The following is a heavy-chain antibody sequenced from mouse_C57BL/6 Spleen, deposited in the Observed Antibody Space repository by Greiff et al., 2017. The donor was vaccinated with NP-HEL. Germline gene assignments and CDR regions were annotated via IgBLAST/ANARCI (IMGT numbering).Heavy chain of an antibody. V-gene: IGHV1-69*01. CDR3: ARSLHYYGSSYPYYFDY. J-gene: IGHJ2*01. CDR1: GYTFTSYW. Sequence: QVQLQQPGAELVMPGASVKLSCKASGYTFTSYWMHWVKQRPGQGLEWIGEIDPSDSYTNYNQKFKGKSTLTVDKSSSTAYMQLSSLTSEDSAVYYCARSLHYYGSSYPYYFDYWGQGTTLTVSS. D-gene: IGHD1-1*01. CDR2: IDPSDSYT.